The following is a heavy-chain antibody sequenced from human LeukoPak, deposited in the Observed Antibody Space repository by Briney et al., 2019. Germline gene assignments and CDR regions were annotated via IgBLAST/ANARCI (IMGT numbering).Heavy chain of an antibody. CDR2: ISSSSSYI. CDR1: GFTFSSYS. V-gene: IGHV3-21*01. Sequence: GGSLRLSCAASGFTFSSYSMNWVRQAPGKGLEWVSSISSSSSYIYYADSVKGRFTISRDNAMNSLYLQMNSLRAEDTAVYYCARENTVTTYYFDYWGQGTLVTVSS. J-gene: IGHJ4*02. D-gene: IGHD4-17*01. CDR3: ARENTVTTYYFDY.